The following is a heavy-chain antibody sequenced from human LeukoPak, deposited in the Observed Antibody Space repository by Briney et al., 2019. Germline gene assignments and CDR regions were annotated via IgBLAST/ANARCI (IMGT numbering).Heavy chain of an antibody. V-gene: IGHV3-23*01. J-gene: IGHJ6*02. CDR2: ISGSGGST. D-gene: IGHD3-10*01. CDR1: GFTSSSYA. CDR3: AKDSGSGSPVTKYGMDV. Sequence: GGSLRLSCAASGFTSSSYALNWVRQAPGKGLEWVSAISGSGGSTYYADSVKGRFTISRDNSKNTLYLQMNSLRAEDTAVYYCAKDSGSGSPVTKYGMDVWGQGTTVTVSS.